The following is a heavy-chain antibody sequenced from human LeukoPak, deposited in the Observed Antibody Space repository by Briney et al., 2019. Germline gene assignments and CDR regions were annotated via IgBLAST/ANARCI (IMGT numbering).Heavy chain of an antibody. CDR3: ARDAWYDSSGYFPYFDY. CDR1: GYTFTSYG. Sequence: GASVKVSCKASGYTFTSYGISWVRQAPGQGLEWMGWISAYNGNTNYAQKLQGRVTMTTDTSTSTAYMELRSLRSDDTAVYYCARDAWYDSSGYFPYFDYWGQGTLVTVSS. CDR2: ISAYNGNT. V-gene: IGHV1-18*01. D-gene: IGHD3-22*01. J-gene: IGHJ4*02.